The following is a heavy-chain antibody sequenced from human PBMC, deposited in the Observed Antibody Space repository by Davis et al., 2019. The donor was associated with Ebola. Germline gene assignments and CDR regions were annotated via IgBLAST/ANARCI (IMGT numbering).Heavy chain of an antibody. J-gene: IGHJ4*02. Sequence: GESLKISCAASGFTFSSYGMHWVRQAPGKGLEWVAVIWYDGSNKYYADSVKGRFTISRDNSKNTLYLQMNSLRAEDTAVYYCARDHSIGFDYWGQGTLVTVSS. CDR1: GFTFSSYG. D-gene: IGHD6-6*01. CDR2: IWYDGSNK. CDR3: ARDHSIGFDY. V-gene: IGHV3-33*01.